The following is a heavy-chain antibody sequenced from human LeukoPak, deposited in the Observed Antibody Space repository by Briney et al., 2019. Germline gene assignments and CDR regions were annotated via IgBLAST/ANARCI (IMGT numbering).Heavy chain of an antibody. CDR1: GFTFSSYS. CDR2: ISSSSSYI. CDR3: ARLLGYYGSGSYRYYYGMDV. J-gene: IGHJ6*04. D-gene: IGHD3-10*01. Sequence: GGSLRLSCAASGFTFSSYSMNWVRQAPGKGLEWVTSISSSSSYIYYADSVKGRFTISRDNAKNYLYLQMNSLIAEDTAVYYCARLLGYYGSGSYRYYYGMDVWGKGTTVTVSS. V-gene: IGHV3-21*01.